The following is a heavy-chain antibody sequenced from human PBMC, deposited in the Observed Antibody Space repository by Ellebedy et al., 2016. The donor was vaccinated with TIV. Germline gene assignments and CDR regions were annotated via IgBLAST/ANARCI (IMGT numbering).Heavy chain of an antibody. CDR1: GGSISSGSYY. D-gene: IGHD1-14*01. Sequence: SETLSLXXTVSGGSISSGSYYWSWIRQPAGKGLEWIGRIYTSGSTNYNPSLKSRVTMSVDTSKNQFSLKLSSVTAADTAVYYCAREGVDVGSTTGFGFDYWGQGTLVTVSS. CDR2: IYTSGST. J-gene: IGHJ4*02. CDR3: AREGVDVGSTTGFGFDY. V-gene: IGHV4-61*02.